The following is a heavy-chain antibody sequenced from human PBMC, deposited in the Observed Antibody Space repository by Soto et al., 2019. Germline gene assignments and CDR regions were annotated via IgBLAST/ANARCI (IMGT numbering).Heavy chain of an antibody. CDR1: GFTFSTYA. V-gene: IGHV3-23*01. CDR2: ISGSGGSI. J-gene: IGHJ6*02. Sequence: EVQLLESGGGLVQPGGSLRLSCAASGFTFSTYAMNWVRQAPGNGLEWVSAISGSGGSIHYADSVKGRFTISRDNSKNTLYLQMNIQRDEDTAVYHCVKGYWKGDVWGQGTTVTVSS. D-gene: IGHD1-1*01. CDR3: VKGYWKGDV.